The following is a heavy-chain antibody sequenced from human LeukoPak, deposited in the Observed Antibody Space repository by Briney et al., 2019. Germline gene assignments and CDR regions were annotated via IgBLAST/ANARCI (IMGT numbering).Heavy chain of an antibody. CDR3: AKDLGYCSGGSCYRDYFDY. Sequence: GGSLRLSCAASGFTFSSYWMSWVRQAPGKGLEWVSAISGSGGSTYYADSVKGRFTISRDNSKNTLYLQMNSLRAEDTAVHYCAKDLGYCSGGSCYRDYFDYWGQGTLVTVSS. CDR2: ISGSGGST. D-gene: IGHD2-15*01. V-gene: IGHV3-23*01. CDR1: GFTFSSYW. J-gene: IGHJ4*02.